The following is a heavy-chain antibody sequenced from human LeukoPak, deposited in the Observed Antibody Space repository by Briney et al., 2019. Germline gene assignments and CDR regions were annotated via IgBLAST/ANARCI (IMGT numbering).Heavy chain of an antibody. Sequence: PGGSLRLSCAASGFTFSNYGMNWVRQAPGKGLEWVSGIRDSGDATYYADSVKGRFTISRDHSKNTLYLQMNSLRAGDTAVYHCAKPRYSHDIFRNFDYWGQGVLVTVSS. CDR3: AKPRYSHDIFRNFDY. D-gene: IGHD5-18*01. CDR1: GFTFSNYG. V-gene: IGHV3-23*01. CDR2: IRDSGDAT. J-gene: IGHJ4*02.